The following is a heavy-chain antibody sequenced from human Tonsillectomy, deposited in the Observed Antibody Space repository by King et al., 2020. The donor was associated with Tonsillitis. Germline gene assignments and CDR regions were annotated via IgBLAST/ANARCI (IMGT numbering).Heavy chain of an antibody. D-gene: IGHD2-8*02. CDR2: IRYDGRNK. CDR3: AKEEYCPGGVCFNFDY. Sequence: QLVQSGGGVVQPGGSLRLSCAASGFSFRSYGMHWVRQAPGKGLEWVAFIRYDGRNKDYADSVKGRLTISRDNSKNTLYLQMDSLRAEDTAVYFCAKEEYCPGGVCFNFDYWRQGSLVTVST. V-gene: IGHV3-30*02. CDR1: GFSFRSYG. J-gene: IGHJ4*02.